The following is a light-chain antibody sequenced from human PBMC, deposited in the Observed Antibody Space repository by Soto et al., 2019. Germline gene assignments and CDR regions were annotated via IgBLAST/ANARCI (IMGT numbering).Light chain of an antibody. CDR1: NREFGGYNY. CDR2: DVS. Sequence: SAPTQPASGSWSPWQSITISRPRTNREFGGYNYVSWYQQHPGKAPKLMIYDVSNRPSGVSNRFSGSKSGNTASLTISGLQAEDEADYYCSSYTRSSTLYVFGTGTKVTVL. V-gene: IGLV2-14*01. J-gene: IGLJ1*01. CDR3: SSYTRSSTLYV.